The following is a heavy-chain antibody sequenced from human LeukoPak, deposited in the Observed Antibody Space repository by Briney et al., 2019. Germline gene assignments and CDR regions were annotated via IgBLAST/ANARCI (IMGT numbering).Heavy chain of an antibody. J-gene: IGHJ3*02. CDR1: GFIFNDYW. CDR3: AKGRQQWWTFDVLDI. CDR2: VNSDESSI. V-gene: IGHV3-74*01. Sequence: PGGSLRLSCEASGFIFNDYWMHWVRQAPGKGLVWVSRVNSDESSIGYADSVKGRFTISRDNSESTLYLQMNSLRPEDTAVYHCAKGRQQWWTFDVLDIWGQGTVVTVSS. D-gene: IGHD5-18*01.